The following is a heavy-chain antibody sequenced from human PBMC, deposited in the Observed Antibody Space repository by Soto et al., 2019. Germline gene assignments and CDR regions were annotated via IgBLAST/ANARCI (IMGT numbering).Heavy chain of an antibody. CDR3: TTDQLSRRAFDV. CDR1: GFTFTSAW. Sequence: PGGSLRLSCAASGFTFTSAWMNWVRQAPGKGLEWVGRIKSKTDGGKIDYAVPVKGRFTISRDDSENTLYLQMNSLTTDDTALYYCTTDQLSRRAFDVWGPGTMVTVSS. V-gene: IGHV3-15*07. D-gene: IGHD3-16*02. CDR2: IKSKTDGGKI. J-gene: IGHJ3*01.